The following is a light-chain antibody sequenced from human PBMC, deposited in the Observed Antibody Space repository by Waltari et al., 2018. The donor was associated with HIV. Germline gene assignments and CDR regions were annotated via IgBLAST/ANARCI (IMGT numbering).Light chain of an antibody. CDR2: RKN. CDR1: SSNIGSYY. J-gene: IGLJ2*01. V-gene: IGLV1-47*01. CDR3: AAWDGSHVV. Sequence: QSVLTQPPSASGTPGKRVTISCSGSSSNIGSYYVYWYQQLTGTAPKLLIYRKNQRPSGVPDRFSGSKSGTSASLAISGLRSEDEADYYCAAWDGSHVVFGGGTKLTVL.